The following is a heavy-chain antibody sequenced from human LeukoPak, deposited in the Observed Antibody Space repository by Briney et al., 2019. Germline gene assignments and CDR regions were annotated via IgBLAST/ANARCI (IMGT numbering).Heavy chain of an antibody. CDR2: ISSSSYI. CDR3: ARVSHDYYDSSGSDAFDI. CDR1: GFTFSSYS. D-gene: IGHD3-22*01. J-gene: IGHJ3*02. V-gene: IGHV3-21*01. Sequence: GESLILSCAASGFTFSSYSMNWVRQAPGKGLEWVSSISSSSYIYYADSVKGRFTISRDNAKNSLYLQMNSLRAEDTAVYYCARVSHDYYDSSGSDAFDIWGQGTMVTVSS.